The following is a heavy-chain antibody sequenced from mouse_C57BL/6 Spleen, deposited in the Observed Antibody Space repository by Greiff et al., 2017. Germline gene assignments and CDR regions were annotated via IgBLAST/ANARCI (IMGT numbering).Heavy chain of an antibody. CDR3: TREGDDVYSTPFAY. V-gene: IGHV1-15*01. CDR1: GYTFTDYE. CDR2: IDPETGGT. D-gene: IGHD2-3*01. J-gene: IGHJ3*01. Sequence: QVQLKESGAELVRPGASVTLSCKASGYTFTDYEMHWVKQTPVHGLEWIGAIDPETGGTAYNQKFKGKAILTADKSSSTAYMELRSLTSEDSAVYYCTREGDDVYSTPFAYWGQGTLVTVSA.